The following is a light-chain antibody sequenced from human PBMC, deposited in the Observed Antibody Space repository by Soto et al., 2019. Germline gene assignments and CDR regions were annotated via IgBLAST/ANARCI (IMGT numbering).Light chain of an antibody. CDR1: SSDVGAYNY. Sequence: QSVLTQPASVSGYPGQSITISCTGASSDVGAYNYVAWCQQHPGKGPKLLIYDVSNRPSGFSNRFSGSKSGNTASLTISGLRAEDDADYFCSSDTTSSAYVFGTGTKVTVL. V-gene: IGLV2-14*01. CDR3: SSDTTSSAYV. CDR2: DVS. J-gene: IGLJ1*01.